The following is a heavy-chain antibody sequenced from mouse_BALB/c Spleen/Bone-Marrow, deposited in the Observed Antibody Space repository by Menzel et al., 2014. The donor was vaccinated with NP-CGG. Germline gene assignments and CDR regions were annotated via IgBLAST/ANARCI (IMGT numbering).Heavy chain of an antibody. J-gene: IGHJ4*01. Sequence: DVKLQESGPGLVKPSQSLSLTCSVTGYSMTSGYYWNWIRQFPGNKLEWMGYISYDGSNNYNPSLKNRISITRDTSKNQFFLKWNSVTTEDTATYYCARDLLWSYWGQGTSVTVSS. CDR2: ISYDGSN. V-gene: IGHV3-6*02. D-gene: IGHD2-1*01. CDR1: GYSMTSGYY. CDR3: ARDLLWSY.